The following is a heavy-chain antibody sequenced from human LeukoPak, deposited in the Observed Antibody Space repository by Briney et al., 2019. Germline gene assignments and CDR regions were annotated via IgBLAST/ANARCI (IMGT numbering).Heavy chain of an antibody. CDR2: ISYDGSNK. D-gene: IGHD2-2*01. CDR3: AITRF. CDR1: GFTFSSYG. J-gene: IGHJ4*02. Sequence: GGSLGLSCAASGFTFSSYGMHWVRQAPGKGLEWVAVISYDGSNKYYADSVKGRFTISRDNSKNTLYLQMNSLRAEDTAVYYCAITRFWGQGTLVTVSS. V-gene: IGHV3-30*03.